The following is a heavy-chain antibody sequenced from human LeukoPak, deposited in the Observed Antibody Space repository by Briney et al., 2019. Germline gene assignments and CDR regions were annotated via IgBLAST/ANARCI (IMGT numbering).Heavy chain of an antibody. CDR2: ISYDGSNK. V-gene: IGHV3-30*18. CDR3: AKGHYYCSGGSCYSSYYYGMDV. Sequence: PGGSLRLSCAASGFTFSSYGMHWVRQAPGKGLEWVAVISYDGSNKYYADSVKGRFTISRDNSKNTLYLQMNSLRAEDTAVYYCAKGHYYCSGGSCYSSYYYGMDVWGQGTTVTVSS. J-gene: IGHJ6*02. CDR1: GFTFSSYG. D-gene: IGHD2-15*01.